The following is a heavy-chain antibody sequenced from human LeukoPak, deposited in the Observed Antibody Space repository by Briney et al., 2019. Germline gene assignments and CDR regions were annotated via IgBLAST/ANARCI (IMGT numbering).Heavy chain of an antibody. CDR1: GLMFRDAA. Sequence: GGSLRLSCAASGLMFRDAAMTWVRQAPGKGLEWVSLIASSGLNTYYADSVRGRFTISRDNSKNTLSLQMNSLRVEDTAIYYCARDIELSTWGRGTLVTVSS. J-gene: IGHJ3*01. CDR2: IASSGLNT. CDR3: ARDIELST. D-gene: IGHD5-12*01. V-gene: IGHV3-23*01.